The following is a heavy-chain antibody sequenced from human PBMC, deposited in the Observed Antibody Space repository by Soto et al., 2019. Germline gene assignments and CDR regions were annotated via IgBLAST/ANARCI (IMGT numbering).Heavy chain of an antibody. D-gene: IGHD3-3*01. CDR2: IIPIFGTA. CDR3: ASGFWSGYSWHNYFDY. V-gene: IGHV1-69*13. J-gene: IGHJ4*02. CDR1: GGTFSSYA. Sequence: SVKVSCKASGGTFSSYAISWVRQAPGQGPEWMGGIIPIFGTANYAQKFQGRVTITADESTSTAYMELSSLRSEDTAVYYCASGFWSGYSWHNYFDYWGQGTLVTVSS.